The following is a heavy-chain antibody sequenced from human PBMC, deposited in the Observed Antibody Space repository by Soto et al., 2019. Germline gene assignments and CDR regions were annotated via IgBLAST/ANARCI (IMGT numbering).Heavy chain of an antibody. CDR1: GYSFTDYF. CDR3: ASIIGVDVLRDY. D-gene: IGHD2-21*01. Sequence: PSVKFSCKASGYSFTDYFVHWLRQAPGQGPEWMGIINPDGGTTGDAQKFQGRVTLTSDTSTNTVYMELRSLTSDDTAVYYCASIIGVDVLRDYWGQGTRVTVS. J-gene: IGHJ4*02. CDR2: INPDGGTT. V-gene: IGHV1-46*01.